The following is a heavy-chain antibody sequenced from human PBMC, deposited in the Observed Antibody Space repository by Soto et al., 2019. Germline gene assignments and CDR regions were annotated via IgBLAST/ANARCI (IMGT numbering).Heavy chain of an antibody. D-gene: IGHD6-19*01. CDR3: AKRGGGAVAFDY. CDR2: ISGSGGST. V-gene: IGHV3-23*01. J-gene: IGHJ4*02. Sequence: EVQLLESGGGLVQPGGSLRLSCAASGFTFSSYAMSWVRQAPGKGLEWVSTISGSGGSTYYADSVKGRFTISRDNSKNSLDLQMNGLRAEDTAVYYCAKRGGGAVAFDYWGQGTLVTVSS. CDR1: GFTFSSYA.